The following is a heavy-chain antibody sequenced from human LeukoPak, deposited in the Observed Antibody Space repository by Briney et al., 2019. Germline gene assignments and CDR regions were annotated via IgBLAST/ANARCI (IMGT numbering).Heavy chain of an antibody. J-gene: IGHJ4*02. CDR1: GFKFSSYW. Sequence: GGSLRLSCAASGFKFSSYWMSWVRQAPGKGLEWVANIKHDGSEKYYVDSVKGRFTISRDNAKNSLYLQMNSLRAEDTAVFYCARGPRRGLFDYWGQGTLVTVSS. CDR3: ARGPRRGLFDY. CDR2: IKHDGSEK. D-gene: IGHD3-10*01. V-gene: IGHV3-7*01.